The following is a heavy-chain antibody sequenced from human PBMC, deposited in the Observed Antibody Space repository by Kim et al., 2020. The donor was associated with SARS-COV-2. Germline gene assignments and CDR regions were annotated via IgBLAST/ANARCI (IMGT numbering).Heavy chain of an antibody. CDR1: GFTFSSYG. Sequence: GGSLRLSCAASGFTFSSYGMHWVRQAPGKGLEWVAVISYDGSNKYYADSVKGRFTISRDNSKNTLYLQMNSLRAEDTAVYYCAKARYSSSWYGAQAAYY. D-gene: IGHD6-13*01. J-gene: IGHJ6*01. CDR3: AKARYSSSWYGAQAAYY. V-gene: IGHV3-30*18. CDR2: ISYDGSNK.